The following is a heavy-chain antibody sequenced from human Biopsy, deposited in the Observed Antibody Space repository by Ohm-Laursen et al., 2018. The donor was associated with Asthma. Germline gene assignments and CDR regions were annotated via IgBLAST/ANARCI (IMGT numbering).Heavy chain of an antibody. CDR3: ARGQKSAGDRWFDP. CDR2: IYYSGST. D-gene: IGHD6-13*01. Sequence: SDTLSLTCSVSGGSISNYYWSWLRQPPGKGLEWIGYIYYSGSTNYNPSLKSRVTISVDTSKNQFSLKLSSVTAADTAVYYCARGQKSAGDRWFDPWGQGTLVTVSS. V-gene: IGHV4-59*07. CDR1: GGSISNYY. J-gene: IGHJ5*02.